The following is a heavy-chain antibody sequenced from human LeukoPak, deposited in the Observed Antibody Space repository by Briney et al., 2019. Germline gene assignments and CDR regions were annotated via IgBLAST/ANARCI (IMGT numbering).Heavy chain of an antibody. V-gene: IGHV3-23*01. CDR3: AKDRAATARDYYMDV. CDR2: ISGSGGST. CDR1: GFTFSSYA. Sequence: GGSLRLSCAASGFTFSSYAMSWVRQPPGKGLERVSAISGSGGSTYYADSVKGRFTISRDNSKNTLYLQMNSLRAEDTAVYYCAKDRAATARDYYMDVWGKGTTVTLSS. J-gene: IGHJ6*03. D-gene: IGHD2-15*01.